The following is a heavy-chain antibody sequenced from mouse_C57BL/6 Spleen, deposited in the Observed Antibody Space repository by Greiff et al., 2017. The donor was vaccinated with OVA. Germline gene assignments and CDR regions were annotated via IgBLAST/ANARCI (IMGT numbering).Heavy chain of an antibody. J-gene: IGHJ1*03. CDR3: ARSLIYYDYDGDFDV. V-gene: IGHV1-52*01. D-gene: IGHD2-4*01. Sequence: QVQLQQPGAELVRPGSSVKLSCKASGYTFTSYWMHWVKQRPIQGLEWIGNIDPSDSETHYNQKFKDKATLTVDKSSSTAYMQLSSLTSEDSAGYYCARSLIYYDYDGDFDVWGTGTTVTVSS. CDR2: IDPSDSET. CDR1: GYTFTSYW.